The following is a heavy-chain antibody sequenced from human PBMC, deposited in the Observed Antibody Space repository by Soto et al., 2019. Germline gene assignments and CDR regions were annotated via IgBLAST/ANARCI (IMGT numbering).Heavy chain of an antibody. D-gene: IGHD2-15*01. J-gene: IGHJ4*02. CDR1: DYAFTSYT. Sequence: QVQLVQSGAEVKKPGASVKVSCKASDYAFTSYTITWVRQAPGQGLEWMGWISPYNGNTDYAQKLQGRVTMTTDTSTSTAYMALRSLRSDDTAVYYCARAPVVVVAAAYFDYWGQGTLVTVSS. CDR3: ARAPVVVVAAAYFDY. V-gene: IGHV1-18*01. CDR2: ISPYNGNT.